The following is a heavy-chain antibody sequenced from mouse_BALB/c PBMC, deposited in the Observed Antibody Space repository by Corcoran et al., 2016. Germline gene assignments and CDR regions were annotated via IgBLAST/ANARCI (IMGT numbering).Heavy chain of an antibody. CDR3: ARFYYYGSSLYARDY. J-gene: IGHJ4*01. CDR2: INPYNDGT. CDR1: GYTFTSYV. V-gene: IGHV1S136*01. Sequence: EVQLQQSGPELVKPGASVKMSCKASGYTFTSYVMHWVKQKRGQGLERIGYINPYNDGTKYNEKFKGKATLTSDKSSSTAYMELSSLTSEDSAVYYWARFYYYGSSLYARDYWGQGTSVTVSS. D-gene: IGHD1-1*01.